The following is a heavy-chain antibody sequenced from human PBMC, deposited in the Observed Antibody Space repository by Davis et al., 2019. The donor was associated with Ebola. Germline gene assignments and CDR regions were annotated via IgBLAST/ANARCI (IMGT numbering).Heavy chain of an antibody. CDR2: MIPNSGNT. V-gene: IGHV1-8*01. Sequence: AASVKVSCKASGYTFTTYDINWVRQATGQGLEWVGWMIPNSGNTGYAQKFQGRVTMTRNTSISTAYMELSSLRSEDTAVYYCTRGHRYSGYDYRYAFDIWGQGTMVTVSS. D-gene: IGHD5-12*01. CDR3: TRGHRYSGYDYRYAFDI. J-gene: IGHJ3*02. CDR1: GYTFTTYD.